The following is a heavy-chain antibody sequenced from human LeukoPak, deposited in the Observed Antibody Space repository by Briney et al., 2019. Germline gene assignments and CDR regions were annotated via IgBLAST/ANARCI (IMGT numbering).Heavy chain of an antibody. CDR3: ARVGGDVLSGHRTGYYYAMDV. Sequence: GGSLRLSCAASGFTFTRFAMYWVRQAPGKGLEWVALISYDGSNKYYADSVKGRFTISRDDSKNTVYLQMNSPRAEDTAVYYCARVGGDVLSGHRTGYYYAMDVWGQGTTVTVSS. CDR1: GFTFTRFA. D-gene: IGHD3-3*01. CDR2: ISYDGSNK. J-gene: IGHJ6*02. V-gene: IGHV3-30*04.